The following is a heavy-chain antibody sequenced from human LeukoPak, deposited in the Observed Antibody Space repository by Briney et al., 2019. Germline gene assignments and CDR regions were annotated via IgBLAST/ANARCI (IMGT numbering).Heavy chain of an antibody. CDR1: GFTFSSYG. J-gene: IGHJ4*02. V-gene: IGHV3-23*01. D-gene: IGHD3-22*01. CDR2: ISGSGGST. CDR3: AKDKRYYDSSGYCLFDY. Sequence: GGSLRLSCAASGFTFSSYGMSWVRQAPGKGLEWVSAISGSGGSTYYADSVKGRFTISRDNSKNTLYLQMNSLRAEDTAVYYCAKDKRYYDSSGYCLFDYWGQGTLVTVSS.